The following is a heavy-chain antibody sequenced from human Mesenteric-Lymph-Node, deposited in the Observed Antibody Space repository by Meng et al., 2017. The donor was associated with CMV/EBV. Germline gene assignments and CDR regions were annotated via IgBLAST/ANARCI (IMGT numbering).Heavy chain of an antibody. D-gene: IGHD3-3*01. CDR3: ARNRENYDFWSGYHRPYGMDV. Sequence: GSLRLSCIVSGVSISNSDHYWGWIRQPPGKGLEWIGYIYYSGSTNYNPSLKSRVTISVDTSKNQFSLKLSSVTAADTAVYYCARNRENYDFWSGYHRPYGMDVWGPATTVTVSS. CDR2: IYYSGST. J-gene: IGHJ6*02. V-gene: IGHV4-61*05. CDR1: GVSISNSDHY.